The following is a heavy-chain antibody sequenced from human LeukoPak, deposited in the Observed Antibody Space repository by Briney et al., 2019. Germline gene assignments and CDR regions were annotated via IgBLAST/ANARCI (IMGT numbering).Heavy chain of an antibody. V-gene: IGHV4-34*01. Sequence: SETLSLTCAVYGGSFSGYYWSWIRQPPGEGLEWIGEINHSGSTNYNPSLKSRVTISVDTSKNQFSLHLDSVTPDDTAVYYCAGGYAFDVWGQGTMVTVSS. J-gene: IGHJ3*01. CDR2: INHSGST. CDR1: GGSFSGYY. CDR3: AGGYAFDV.